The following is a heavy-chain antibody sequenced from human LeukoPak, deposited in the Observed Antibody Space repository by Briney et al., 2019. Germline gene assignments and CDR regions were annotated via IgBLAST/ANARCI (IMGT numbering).Heavy chain of an antibody. CDR2: INSDGSST. J-gene: IGHJ4*02. CDR3: ARDQGWIFGVVNVFDY. CDR1: GFTFSSYW. D-gene: IGHD3-3*01. V-gene: IGHV3-74*01. Sequence: GGSLRLSXAASGFTFSSYWMHWVRQAPGKGLVWVSRINSDGSSTSYADSVKGRFTISKDNAKNTLYLQMNSLRAEDTAVYYCARDQGWIFGVVNVFDYWGQGTLVTVSS.